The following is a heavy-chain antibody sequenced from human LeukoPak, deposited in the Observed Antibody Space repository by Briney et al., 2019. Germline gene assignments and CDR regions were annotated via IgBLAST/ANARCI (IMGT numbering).Heavy chain of an antibody. J-gene: IGHJ1*01. D-gene: IGHD3-22*01. CDR2: MNPNSGNT. Sequence: ASVKVSCKASGYTFTSYDINWVRQATGQGLEWMGWMNPNSGNTGYAQKFQGRVTMTRNTSISTAYMELSSLRAEDTAVYYCARDLGSGYYSTQYFQHWGQGTLVTVSS. V-gene: IGHV1-8*01. CDR3: ARDLGSGYYSTQYFQH. CDR1: GYTFTSYD.